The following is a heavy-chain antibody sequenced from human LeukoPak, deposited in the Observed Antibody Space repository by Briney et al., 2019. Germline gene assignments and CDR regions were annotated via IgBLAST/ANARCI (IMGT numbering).Heavy chain of an antibody. J-gene: IGHJ5*02. D-gene: IGHD2-15*01. V-gene: IGHV1-8*01. CDR3: AREVVVAANWFDP. Sequence: ASVKVSCKASGYTFTSYDINWVRQATGQGLEWTGWMNPNSGNTGYAQKFQGRVTMTRNTSISTAYMELSSLRSEDTAVYYCAREVVVAANWFDPWGQGTLVTVSS. CDR2: MNPNSGNT. CDR1: GYTFTSYD.